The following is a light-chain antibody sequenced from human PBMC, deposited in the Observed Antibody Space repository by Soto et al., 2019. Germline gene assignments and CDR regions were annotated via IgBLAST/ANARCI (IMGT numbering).Light chain of an antibody. J-gene: IGLJ3*02. CDR1: NYNLGAGYD. CDR2: GNR. V-gene: IGLV1-40*01. Sequence: QSVLTQPPSVSGAPGQRVTIPCTGTNYNLGAGYDVHWYQQLPGTAPKLVIYGNRNRPSGVPERFSGSKSGTSASLAITGLQAEDEGDDYCQAYDYSLTASVFGGGTKVTVL. CDR3: QAYDYSLTASV.